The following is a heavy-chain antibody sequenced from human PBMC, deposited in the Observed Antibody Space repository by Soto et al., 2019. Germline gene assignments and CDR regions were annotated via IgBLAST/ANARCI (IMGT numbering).Heavy chain of an antibody. J-gene: IGHJ4*02. CDR3: AKLRDFVVLPAGILDY. V-gene: IGHV3-23*01. CDR1: GFTFSSYG. Sequence: EVQLLESGGGLVQPGGSLRLTCAASGFTFSSYGISWIRLSPGKGLEWVSVISGGGDTTYYTPSVKGRSTISRDDFRNTLDLQMDSLRTEDTAIYYCAKLRDFVVLPAGILDYWGPGTLVTVSS. CDR2: ISGGGDTT. D-gene: IGHD2-8*01.